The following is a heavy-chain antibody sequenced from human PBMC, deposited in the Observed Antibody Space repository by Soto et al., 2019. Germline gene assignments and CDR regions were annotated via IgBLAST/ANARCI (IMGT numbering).Heavy chain of an antibody. CDR1: GGSISSGCNY. J-gene: IGHJ6*03. CDR2: ISYSGSR. CDR3: AQTVTMDYYMDG. V-gene: IGHV4-31*03. D-gene: IGHD4-17*01. Sequence: QLQLQESGPGLVKPSQTLSLTCTVSGGSISSGCNYWSWIRQHPGKGLEWIGYISYSGSRYYNPSLTSRVTISVDTSTNQFSLKLSSVTAADTAVYSCAQTVTMDYYMDGWGEGTTVTFSS.